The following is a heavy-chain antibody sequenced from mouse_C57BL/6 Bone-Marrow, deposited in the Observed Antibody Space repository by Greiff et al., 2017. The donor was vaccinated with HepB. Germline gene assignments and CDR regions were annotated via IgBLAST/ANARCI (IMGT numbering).Heavy chain of an antibody. V-gene: IGHV1-39*01. CDR3: ATYGNYVRGYYFDY. Sequence: VHVKQSGPELVKPGASVKISCKASGYSFTDYNMNWVKQSNGKSLEWIGVINPNYGTTSYNQKFKGKATLTVDQSSSTAYMQLNSLTSEDSAVYYCATYGNYVRGYYFDYWGQGTTLTVSS. D-gene: IGHD2-1*01. CDR1: GYSFTDYN. J-gene: IGHJ2*01. CDR2: INPNYGTT.